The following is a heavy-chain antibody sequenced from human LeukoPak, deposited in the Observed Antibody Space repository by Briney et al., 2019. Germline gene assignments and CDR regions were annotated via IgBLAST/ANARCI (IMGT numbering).Heavy chain of an antibody. CDR2: INPNSGGT. CDR3: ARLLERYFDY. J-gene: IGHJ4*02. D-gene: IGHD1-1*01. V-gene: IGHV1-2*04. Sequence: ASVKVSCKASGYTFTGYYMHWVRQAPGQGLEWMGWINPNSGGTNYAQKFQGWVTMTRDTSISTAYMELSSLRSEDTAMYYCARLLERYFDYWGQGTLVTVSS. CDR1: GYTFTGYY.